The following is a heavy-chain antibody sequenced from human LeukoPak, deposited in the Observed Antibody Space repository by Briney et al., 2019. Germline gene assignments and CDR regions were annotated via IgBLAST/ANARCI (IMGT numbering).Heavy chain of an antibody. D-gene: IGHD4-17*01. J-gene: IGHJ4*02. CDR2: ISSNGGST. Sequence: GGSLRLSCAASGFTFSSYAMHWVRQAPGKGPEYVSAISSNGGSTYYANSVKGRFTISRDNSKNTLYLQMGSLRAEDMAVYYCAREKGNGDYAPFDYWGQGTLVTVSS. CDR3: AREKGNGDYAPFDY. V-gene: IGHV3-64*01. CDR1: GFTFSSYA.